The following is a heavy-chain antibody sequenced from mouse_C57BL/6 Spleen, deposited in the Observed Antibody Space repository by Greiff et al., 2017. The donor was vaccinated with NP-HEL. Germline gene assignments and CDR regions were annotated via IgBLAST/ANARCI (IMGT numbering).Heavy chain of an antibody. CDR1: GFTFSDYY. CDR2: INYDGSST. CDR3: ARVSNPGAMDY. Sequence: EVQLVESEGGLVQPGSSMKLSCTASGFTFSDYYMAWVRQVPEKGLEWVANINYDGSSTYYLDSLKSRFIISRDNAKNILYLQMSSLKSEDTATYYCARVSNPGAMDYWGQGTSVTVSS. J-gene: IGHJ4*01. D-gene: IGHD2-5*01. V-gene: IGHV5-16*01.